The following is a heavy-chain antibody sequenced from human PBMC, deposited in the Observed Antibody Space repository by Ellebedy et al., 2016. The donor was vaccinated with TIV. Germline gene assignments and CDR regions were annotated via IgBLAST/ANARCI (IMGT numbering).Heavy chain of an antibody. V-gene: IGHV1-8*01. D-gene: IGHD5-18*01. CDR2: VNPNSGYT. CDR1: GYTFTSYD. J-gene: IGHJ6*03. Sequence: ASVKVSXKASGYTFTSYDIHWVRQAPGQGLEWMGWVNPNSGYTGYAQMFQGRVTMTRNTSINTAYMELRSLRSDDTAVYYCGTPMVGDFSYYYTDVWGKGTTVTISS. CDR3: GTPMVGDFSYYYTDV.